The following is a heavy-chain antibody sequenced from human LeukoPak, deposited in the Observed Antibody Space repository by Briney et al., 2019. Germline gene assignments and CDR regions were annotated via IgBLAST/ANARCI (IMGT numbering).Heavy chain of an antibody. CDR3: SKDLSVGATADAFDI. D-gene: IGHD1-26*01. V-gene: IGHV3-23*01. CDR2: IRCSGDST. J-gene: IGHJ3*02. CDR1: GFTFSSYA. Sequence: PGGSLRLSCAASGFTFSSYAMIGLRPATGKGLVWVSGIRCSGDSTNYTDAVKGRFPISREKSKNKLYLPMNRLRAEDTAVYYCSKDLSVGATADAFDIWGQGTMVTVSS.